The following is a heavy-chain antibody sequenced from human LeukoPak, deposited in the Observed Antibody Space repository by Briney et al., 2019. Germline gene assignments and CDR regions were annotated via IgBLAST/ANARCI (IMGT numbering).Heavy chain of an antibody. D-gene: IGHD6-13*01. CDR2: FTTDANYT. V-gene: IGHV3-23*03. J-gene: IGHJ4*02. CDR1: GFTVSSFA. CDR3: AKAQGAWYYFDS. Sequence: GGSLRLSCAASGFTVSSFAMSWVRQAPGKGLEWVSVFTTDANYTYYADSVKGRFTMTRDNSKNTIFLQLNNVRADDTAVYFCAKAQGAWYYFDSWGQGTLVTVSS.